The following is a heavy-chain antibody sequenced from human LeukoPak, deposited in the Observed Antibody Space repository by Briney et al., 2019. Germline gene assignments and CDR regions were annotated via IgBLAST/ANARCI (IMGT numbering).Heavy chain of an antibody. Sequence: KPSETLSLTCTVSGGSISSGDYYWSWIRQPPGKGLEWIGYIYYSGSTYYNPSLKSRVTISVDTSKNQFSLKLSSVTAADTAVYYRARFGYFVWLSSYYFDYWGQGTLVTVSS. CDR1: GGSISSGDYY. V-gene: IGHV4-30-4*01. CDR2: IYYSGST. D-gene: IGHD3-9*01. J-gene: IGHJ4*02. CDR3: ARFGYFVWLSSYYFDY.